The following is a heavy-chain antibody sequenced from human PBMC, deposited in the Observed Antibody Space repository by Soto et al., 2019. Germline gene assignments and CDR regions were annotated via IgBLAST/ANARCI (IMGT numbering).Heavy chain of an antibody. CDR3: ARDGHALELLWFGELLNGGFDY. J-gene: IGHJ4*02. V-gene: IGHV3-30-3*01. CDR2: ISYDGSNK. D-gene: IGHD3-10*01. CDR1: GFTFSSYA. Sequence: GSLRLSCAASGFTFSSYAMHWVRQAPGKGLEWVAVISYDGSNKYYADSVKGRFTISRDNSKNTLYLQMNSLRAEDTAVYYCARDGHALELLWFGELLNGGFDYWGQGT.